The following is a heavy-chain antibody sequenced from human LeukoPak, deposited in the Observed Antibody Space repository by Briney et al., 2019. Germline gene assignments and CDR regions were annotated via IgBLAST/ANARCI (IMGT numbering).Heavy chain of an antibody. CDR1: GFTFSSYG. CDR3: AKVRLFDAFDI. V-gene: IGHV3-48*04. CDR2: ISNSGSPI. Sequence: GGSLRLSCAASGFTFSSYGMSWVRQAPGKGLEWVSYISNSGSPIYYADSVKGRFTISRDNAKNSVYLQMNSLRAEDTAVYYCAKVRLFDAFDIWGQGTMVTVSS. J-gene: IGHJ3*02.